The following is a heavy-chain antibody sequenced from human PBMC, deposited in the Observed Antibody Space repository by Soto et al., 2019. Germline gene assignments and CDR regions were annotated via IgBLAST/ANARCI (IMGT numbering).Heavy chain of an antibody. Sequence: EVQLLESGGGLVQPGGSLRPSCAASGFSFTDKAMSWVRQSPEKGLEWVSAINGGGTTWYAASVKGRFTISRDNSQNTLFLQMHSLRLEDSAVYYCVREGIGTAYADSWGQGTLVTVSS. J-gene: IGHJ4*02. CDR2: INGGGTT. CDR3: VREGIGTAYADS. CDR1: GFSFTDKA. V-gene: IGHV3-23*01. D-gene: IGHD3-16*01.